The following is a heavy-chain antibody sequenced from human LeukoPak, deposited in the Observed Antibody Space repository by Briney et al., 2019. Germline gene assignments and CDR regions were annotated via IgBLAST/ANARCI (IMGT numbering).Heavy chain of an antibody. CDR2: IIPIFGTA. V-gene: IGHV1-69*01. Sequence: SVKVSCKASGGTFSSYAISWVRQAPGQGLEWMGGIIPIFGTANYAQKFQGRVTITAEESTSTAYMELSSLRSEDTAVYYCASSKSGSYLNYFDYWGQGTLVTVSS. D-gene: IGHD1-26*01. CDR1: GGTFSSYA. J-gene: IGHJ4*02. CDR3: ASSKSGSYLNYFDY.